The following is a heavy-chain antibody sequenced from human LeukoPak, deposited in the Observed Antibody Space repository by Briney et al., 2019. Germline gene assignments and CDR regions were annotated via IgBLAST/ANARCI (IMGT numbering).Heavy chain of an antibody. D-gene: IGHD3-16*01. CDR3: ARDYLWAFDF. J-gene: IGHJ3*01. Sequence: GGSLRLSCAASGFTFSSYSLNWVRQAPGKGLEWVSYISASSGNIKYADSVKGRFTISRDNAKNSLYLQMNSLRAEDTAVYYCARDYLWAFDFSGQGTMVTVSS. V-gene: IGHV3-48*01. CDR2: ISASSGNI. CDR1: GFTFSSYS.